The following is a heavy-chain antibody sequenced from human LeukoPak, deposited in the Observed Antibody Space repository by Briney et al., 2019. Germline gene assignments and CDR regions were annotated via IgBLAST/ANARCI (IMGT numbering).Heavy chain of an antibody. CDR2: INHSGST. J-gene: IGHJ6*02. V-gene: IGHV4-34*01. D-gene: IGHD1-14*01. CDR3: ARASEGSLKGQGPDYYYGMDV. Sequence: GSLRLSCAASGFTVSSNYMSWIRQPPGKGLEWIGEINHSGSTNYNPSLKSRVTISVDTSKNQFSLKLSSVTAADTAVYYCARASEGSLKGQGPDYYYGMDVWGQGTTVTVSS. CDR1: GFTVSSNY.